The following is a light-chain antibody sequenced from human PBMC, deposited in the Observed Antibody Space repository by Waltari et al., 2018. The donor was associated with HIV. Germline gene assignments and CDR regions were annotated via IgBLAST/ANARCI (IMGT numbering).Light chain of an antibody. CDR3: CSFAGSYTLV. V-gene: IGLV2-11*01. CDR1: SSDIGDYNY. CDR2: DVT. J-gene: IGLJ3*02. Sequence: QSALTQPRSVSGSPGQSVTISSTGTSSDIGDYNYVPWYQQHPGKAPKLMIYDVTKRPSGVPDRFSGSKSGNTASLTISGLQAEDEAAYYCCSFAGSYTLVFGGGTKLTVL.